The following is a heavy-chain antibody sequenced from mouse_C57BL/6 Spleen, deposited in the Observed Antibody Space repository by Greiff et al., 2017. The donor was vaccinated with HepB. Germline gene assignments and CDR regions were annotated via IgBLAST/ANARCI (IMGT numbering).Heavy chain of an antibody. CDR1: GYTFTSYW. CDR2: IDPSDSYT. D-gene: IGHD1-1*01. V-gene: IGHV1-69*01. J-gene: IGHJ1*03. CDR3: ARFGRDGSSPYWYFDV. Sequence: VQLQQPGAELVMPGASVKLSCKASGYTFTSYWMHWVKQRPGQGLEWIGEIDPSDSYTNYNQKFKGKSTLTVDKSSSTAYMQLSSLTSEDSAVYYCARFGRDGSSPYWYFDVWGTGTTVTVSS.